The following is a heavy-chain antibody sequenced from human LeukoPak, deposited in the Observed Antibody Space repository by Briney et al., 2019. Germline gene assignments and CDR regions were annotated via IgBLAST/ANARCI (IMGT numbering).Heavy chain of an antibody. CDR1: GYTFTSYY. Sequence: ASVKVSCKASGYTFTSYYIHWVRQAPGQGREWMGIINPSGGSTNYAQKFQGRVTMTRDMSTNTVYMELSSLRSEDTAVYYCARGSSSSGRKFDYWGQGSLVTVSS. CDR2: INPSGGST. CDR3: ARGSSSSGRKFDY. V-gene: IGHV1-46*01. D-gene: IGHD6-6*01. J-gene: IGHJ4*02.